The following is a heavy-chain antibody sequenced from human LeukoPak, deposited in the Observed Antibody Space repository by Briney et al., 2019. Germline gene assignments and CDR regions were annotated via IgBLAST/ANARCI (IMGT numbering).Heavy chain of an antibody. CDR2: ISSSSNTI. V-gene: IGHV3-48*02. Sequence: GGSLRLSCAASGFTFSTYSMNWVRQAPGKGLEWVSYISSSSNTIYYADSVKGRFTISRDNAKSSLFLQMNSLRDEDTSVYYCARAVTVVTRGGLVFDYWGQGTLVTVSS. J-gene: IGHJ4*02. D-gene: IGHD2-21*02. CDR1: GFTFSTYS. CDR3: ARAVTVVTRGGLVFDY.